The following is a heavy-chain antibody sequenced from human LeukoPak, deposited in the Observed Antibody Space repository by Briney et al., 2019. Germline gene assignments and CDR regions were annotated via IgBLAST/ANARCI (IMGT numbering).Heavy chain of an antibody. Sequence: GGSLRLSCAASGFTFSSYGMHWVRQAPGKGLEWVAVIWYDGSNKYYADSVKGRFTISRDNSKNTLYLQMSSLRAEDTAVYYCARDRAVVTQGRYGMDVWGQGTTVTVSS. CDR3: ARDRAVVTQGRYGMDV. V-gene: IGHV3-33*01. CDR1: GFTFSSYG. J-gene: IGHJ6*02. CDR2: IWYDGSNK. D-gene: IGHD3-22*01.